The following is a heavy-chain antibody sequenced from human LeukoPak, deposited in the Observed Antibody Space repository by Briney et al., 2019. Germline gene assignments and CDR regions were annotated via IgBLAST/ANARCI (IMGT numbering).Heavy chain of an antibody. J-gene: IGHJ4*02. D-gene: IGHD3-9*01. Sequence: SETLSLTCTVSGGSISSSSYYWGWIRQPPGTGLEWIGSIYYSGSTHYNPSLKSRVTISVDTSKNQFSLKLSSVTAADTAVYYCARLQTGLSGYFDWLLYDFDYWGQGTLVTVSS. CDR2: IYYSGST. CDR1: GGSISSSSYY. CDR3: ARLQTGLSGYFDWLLYDFDY. V-gene: IGHV4-39*01.